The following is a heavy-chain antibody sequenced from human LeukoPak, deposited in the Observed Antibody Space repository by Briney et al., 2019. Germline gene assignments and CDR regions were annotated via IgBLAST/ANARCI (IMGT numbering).Heavy chain of an antibody. Sequence: ASVKVSCKASGYTFTSYYMHWVRQTPGQGLEWMGIINPSGGSTSYAQKFQGRVTMTRDTSTSTVLMELSSLRSEDTAVYYCARDGAGGIGPAAMRIRGYYFDYWGQGTLVTVSS. CDR1: GYTFTSYY. D-gene: IGHD2-2*01. V-gene: IGHV1-46*01. J-gene: IGHJ4*02. CDR3: ARDGAGGIGPAAMRIRGYYFDY. CDR2: INPSGGST.